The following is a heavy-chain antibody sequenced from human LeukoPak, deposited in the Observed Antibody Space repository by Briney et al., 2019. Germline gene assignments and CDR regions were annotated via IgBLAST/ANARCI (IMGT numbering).Heavy chain of an antibody. V-gene: IGHV4-39*07. Sequence: SETLSLTCTVSGGSIYSRSYYWGWVRQPPGRGLEWIGSMYYKGETYLNPPLKSRVTISHTSKNQFSLKLKSVTAADTAVYYCARVGEGFYGGRIFDYGGQGNLVTVSS. CDR3: ARVGEGFYGGRIFDY. D-gene: IGHD2/OR15-2a*01. CDR1: GGSIYSRSYY. CDR2: MYYKGET. J-gene: IGHJ4*02.